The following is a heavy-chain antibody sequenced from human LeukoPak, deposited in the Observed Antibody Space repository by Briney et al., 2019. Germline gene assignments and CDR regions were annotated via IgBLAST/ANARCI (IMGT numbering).Heavy chain of an antibody. CDR1: GGSISSSSYY. D-gene: IGHD2-2*02. CDR2: IYYSGST. V-gene: IGHV4-39*01. CDR3: ARHALHGPHCSSTSCYTLNDAFDI. Sequence: PSETLSLTCTVSGGSISSSSYYWGWIRQRPGQGLEWIGSIYYSGSTYYNPSLKSRVTISVDTSKNQFSLKLSSVTAADTAVYYCARHALHGPHCSSTSCYTLNDAFDIWGQGTMVTVSS. J-gene: IGHJ3*02.